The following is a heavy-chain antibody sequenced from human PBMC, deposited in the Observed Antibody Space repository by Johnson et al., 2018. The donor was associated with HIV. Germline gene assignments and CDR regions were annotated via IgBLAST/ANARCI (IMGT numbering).Heavy chain of an antibody. D-gene: IGHD1-20*01. CDR3: ARDLLYNWERRTDAFDI. Sequence: VQLVESGGGLVRPGGSLRLSCAASVFTFSNAWMSWVRQAPWKGLEWVGRIKSKTDGGTTDYAAPVKGRFTISRDDSKNTLYLQMNSLKTEDTAVYYCARDLLYNWERRTDAFDIWGQGTMVTVSS. CDR2: IKSKTDGGTT. V-gene: IGHV3-15*01. J-gene: IGHJ3*02. CDR1: VFTFSNAW.